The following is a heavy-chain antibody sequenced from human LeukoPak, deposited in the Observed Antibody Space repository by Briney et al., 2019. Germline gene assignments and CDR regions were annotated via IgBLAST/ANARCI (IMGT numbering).Heavy chain of an antibody. V-gene: IGHV3-74*01. CDR2: INSDGSST. Sequence: GGSLRLYCAASGFTFGSYWMHWVRQIPGKGLVWVSRINSDGSSTSYADSVKGRFTISRDNAKNTVFLQMYSLRPEDTAAYYCAKEASRGSSFAYTPIEKPYYLDHWGQGTLVTVSS. D-gene: IGHD5-18*01. CDR1: GFTFGSYW. CDR3: AKEASRGSSFAYTPIEKPYYLDH. J-gene: IGHJ4*02.